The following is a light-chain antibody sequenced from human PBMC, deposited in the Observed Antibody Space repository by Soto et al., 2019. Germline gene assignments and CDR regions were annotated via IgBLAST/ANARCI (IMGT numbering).Light chain of an antibody. CDR3: HQYGISPRT. CDR2: GAS. Sequence: EIVLTHSPGTLSLSPGERATLSSRASQSVSSSYLAWYQQKPGQAPRPLIYGASSRATGIPDRFSGSGSGTDFTLTISRLDPEDFAVYYCHQYGISPRTFGQGTKVE. J-gene: IGKJ1*01. CDR1: QSVSSSY. V-gene: IGKV3-20*01.